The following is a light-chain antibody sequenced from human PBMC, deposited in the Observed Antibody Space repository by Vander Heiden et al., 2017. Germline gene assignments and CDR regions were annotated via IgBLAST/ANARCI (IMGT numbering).Light chain of an antibody. Sequence: EIVLTQSPGTLSLSPGERATLSCRASQSVRNNYLAWYQQKPGQAPRLLVYGASSRATGITDRFSGSGSGTDFSLTISRLEPEDFAVYFCQQDAGSLTFGHGTKVDIK. CDR1: QSVRNNY. CDR3: QQDAGSLT. CDR2: GAS. V-gene: IGKV3-20*01. J-gene: IGKJ3*01.